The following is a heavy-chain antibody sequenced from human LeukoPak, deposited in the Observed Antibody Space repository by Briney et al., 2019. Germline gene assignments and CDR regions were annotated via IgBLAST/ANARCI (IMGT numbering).Heavy chain of an antibody. CDR2: IYYSGST. V-gene: IGHV4-39*01. D-gene: IGHD3-16*02. J-gene: IGHJ4*02. CDR1: GGSISSSSYY. CDR3: ARSPHYDYVWGSYRYQYFDY. Sequence: PSETLSLTCTVSGGSISSSSYYWGWIRQPPGKGLEWIGSIYYSGSTYYNPSLKSRVTISVDTSKNQFSLKLSSETAADTAVYYCARSPHYDYVWGSYRYQYFDYWGQGTLVTVSS.